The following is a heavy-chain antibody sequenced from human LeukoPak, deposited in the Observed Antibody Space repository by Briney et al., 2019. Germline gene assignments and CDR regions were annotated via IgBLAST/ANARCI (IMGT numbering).Heavy chain of an antibody. V-gene: IGHV3-23*01. CDR3: ARFDDSSGCFDY. CDR2: ISGGGGSA. D-gene: IGHD3-22*01. CDR1: GFTFTSYS. J-gene: IGHJ4*02. Sequence: PGGSLRLSCAASGFTFTSYSMNWVRQAPGKGLEWVSTISGGGGSAYYADSVKGRFTISRDNSKNTLYLQVNSLRAEDTAVYYCARFDDSSGCFDYWGQGTLVTVSS.